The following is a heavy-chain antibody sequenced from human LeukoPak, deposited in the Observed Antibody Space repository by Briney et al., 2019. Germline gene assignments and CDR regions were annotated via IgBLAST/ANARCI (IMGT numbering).Heavy chain of an antibody. Sequence: ASVKVSCKASGYTFTSYDINWVRQATGQGLEWMGWMNPNSGNTGYAQKFQGRVTMTRNTSISTAYMELSSLRSEDTAVYYCARRRYSGWYRMEDAFDIWGQGTMVTVSS. J-gene: IGHJ3*02. CDR2: MNPNSGNT. CDR3: ARRRYSGWYRMEDAFDI. D-gene: IGHD2-15*01. V-gene: IGHV1-8*01. CDR1: GYTFTSYD.